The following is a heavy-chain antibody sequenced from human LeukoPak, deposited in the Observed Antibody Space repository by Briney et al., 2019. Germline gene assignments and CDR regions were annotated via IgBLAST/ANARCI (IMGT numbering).Heavy chain of an antibody. CDR1: GGSFSGYY. V-gene: IGHV4-34*01. J-gene: IGHJ4*02. D-gene: IGHD6-19*01. CDR3: AGGVWTAGTQLFDY. CDR2: INHSGST. Sequence: SETLSLTCAVYGGSFSGYYWSWIRQPPGKGLEWIGEINHSGSTNYNPSLKSRVTISVDTSKNQFSLKLSSVTAADTAVYYCAGGVWTAGTQLFDYWGQGTLVTVSS.